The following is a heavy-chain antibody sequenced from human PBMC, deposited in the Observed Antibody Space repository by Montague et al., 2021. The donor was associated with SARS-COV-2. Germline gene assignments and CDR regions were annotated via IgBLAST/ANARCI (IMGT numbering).Heavy chain of an antibody. CDR3: SRSTLYSSSYAFDI. D-gene: IGHD6-6*01. Sequence: SLRLSCAASGFTFDDYAMHWVRQAPGKGLEWVSLISGDCGSTYYADSVKGRFTIFRDNSKNSLYLQMNSLRTEDTALYYCSRSTLYSSSYAFDIWGQGTMVTVSS. CDR2: ISGDCGST. V-gene: IGHV3-43*02. J-gene: IGHJ3*02. CDR1: GFTFDDYA.